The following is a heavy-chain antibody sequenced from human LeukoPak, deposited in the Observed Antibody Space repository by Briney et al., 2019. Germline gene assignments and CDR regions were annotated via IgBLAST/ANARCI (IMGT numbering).Heavy chain of an antibody. Sequence: ASVKVSCKASGGTFSSYAISWVRQAPGQGLEWMGWISAYNGNTNYAQKLQGRVTMTTDTSTSTAYMELRSLRSDDTAVYYCARVVAAVSNWFDPWGQGTLVTVSS. CDR2: ISAYNGNT. V-gene: IGHV1-18*01. J-gene: IGHJ5*02. D-gene: IGHD6-13*01. CDR3: ARVVAAVSNWFDP. CDR1: GGTFSSYA.